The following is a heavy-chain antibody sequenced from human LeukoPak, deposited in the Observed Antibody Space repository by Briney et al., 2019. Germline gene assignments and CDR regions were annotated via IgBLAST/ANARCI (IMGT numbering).Heavy chain of an antibody. V-gene: IGHV4-39*01. J-gene: IGHJ5*02. Sequence: PSETLSLTCTVSGGSISSSTDYWGWIRQPSGKGLEWIGTIYYRGSTYYNPSLKSRVTISVDTSKNQFSLKLTSVTAADTAVYYCARLGRTYYDFWSGPWGQGNLVTVSS. D-gene: IGHD3-3*01. CDR2: IYYRGST. CDR1: GGSISSSTDY. CDR3: ARLGRTYYDFWSGP.